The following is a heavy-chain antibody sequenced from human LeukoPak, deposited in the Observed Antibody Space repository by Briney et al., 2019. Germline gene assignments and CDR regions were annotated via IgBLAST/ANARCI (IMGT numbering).Heavy chain of an antibody. Sequence: SETLSLTCTVSGGSISSYYWSWIRQPPGKGLEWIGYTYYSGSTNYNPSLKSRVTISVDTSKNQFSLKLSSVTAADTAVYYCARDHPYYYDSSGYSGRDAFDIWGQGTMVTVSS. V-gene: IGHV4-59*01. CDR2: TYYSGST. CDR3: ARDHPYYYDSSGYSGRDAFDI. D-gene: IGHD3-22*01. J-gene: IGHJ3*02. CDR1: GGSISSYY.